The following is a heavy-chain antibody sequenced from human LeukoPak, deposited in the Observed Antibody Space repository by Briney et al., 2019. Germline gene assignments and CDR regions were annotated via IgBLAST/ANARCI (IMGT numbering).Heavy chain of an antibody. CDR2: ISSSSSYI. D-gene: IGHD6-13*01. CDR1: GFTFSSYS. V-gene: IGHV3-21*01. CDR3: ARAHGITIQGYSSSPYPDY. J-gene: IGHJ4*02. Sequence: PGGSLRLSCAASGFTFSSYSMNWVRQAPGKGLEWVSSISSSSSYIYYADSVKGRFTISRDNAKNSLYLQMNSLRAEDTAVYYCARAHGITIQGYSSSPYPDYWGQGTLVTVSS.